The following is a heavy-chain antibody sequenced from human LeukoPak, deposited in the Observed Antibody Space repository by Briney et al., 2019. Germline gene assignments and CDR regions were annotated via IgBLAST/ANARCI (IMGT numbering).Heavy chain of an antibody. Sequence: PSETLSLTCAVYGGSFSGYYWSWIRQPPGKGLEWIGEINHSGGTNYNPSLKSRVTISVDTSKNQFSLKLSSVTAADTAVYYCARELYSSGYHDAFDIWGQGTMVTVSS. CDR1: GGSFSGYY. J-gene: IGHJ3*02. CDR3: ARELYSSGYHDAFDI. D-gene: IGHD3-22*01. V-gene: IGHV4-34*01. CDR2: INHSGGT.